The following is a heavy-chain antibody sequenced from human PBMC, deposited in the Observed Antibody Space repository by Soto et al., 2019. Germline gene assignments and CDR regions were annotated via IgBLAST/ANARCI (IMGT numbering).Heavy chain of an antibody. CDR3: ANLALFDFWSGCYSGYYYYMDV. CDR2: ISGSGGST. D-gene: IGHD3-3*01. V-gene: IGHV3-23*01. Sequence: EVQLLESGGGLVQPGGSLRLSCAASGFTFSSYAMSWVRQAPGKGLEWVSAISGSGGSTYYADSVKGRFTISRDNSKNTLYLQMNSLRAEDTAVYYCANLALFDFWSGCYSGYYYYMDVWGKGTTVTVSS. CDR1: GFTFSSYA. J-gene: IGHJ6*03.